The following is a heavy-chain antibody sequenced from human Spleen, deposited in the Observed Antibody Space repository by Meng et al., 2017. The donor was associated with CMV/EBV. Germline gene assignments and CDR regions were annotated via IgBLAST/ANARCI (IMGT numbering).Heavy chain of an antibody. Sequence: GESLKISCAASGFTFSSYAMHWVRQAPGKGLEWVAVISYDGSNKYYADSVKGRFTISRDNSKNTLYLQMNSLRAEDTAVYYCAKGSYCSSTSCYTGLYYYYYGMDVWGQGTTVTVSS. CDR3: AKGSYCSSTSCYTGLYYYYYGMDV. CDR2: ISYDGSNK. V-gene: IGHV3-30*04. D-gene: IGHD2-2*02. J-gene: IGHJ6*02. CDR1: GFTFSSYA.